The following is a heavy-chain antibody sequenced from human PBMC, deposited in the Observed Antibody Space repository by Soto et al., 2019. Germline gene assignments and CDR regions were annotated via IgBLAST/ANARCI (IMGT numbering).Heavy chain of an antibody. CDR3: ARGRSTIYYYYGMDV. V-gene: IGHV4-31*03. CDR1: GGSISSGGYY. J-gene: IGHJ6*02. D-gene: IGHD2-2*01. CDR2: ISYSGST. Sequence: PSETLSLTCTVSGGSISSGGYYWSWIRQHPGTGLEWIGHISYSGSTYYNTSLKSRVTISVDKSKNQFSLKLSSVTAADTAVYYCARGRSTIYYYYGMDVWGQGTTVTGSS.